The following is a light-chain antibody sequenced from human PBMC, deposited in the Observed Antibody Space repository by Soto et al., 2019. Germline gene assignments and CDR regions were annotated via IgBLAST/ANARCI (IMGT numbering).Light chain of an antibody. V-gene: IGKV3-20*01. Sequence: IVLTQSPGTLSLSPGERATLSCRASQSVGNNLLAWYQQKRGQAPRILIYAASNRASGIPDRLSGSGTGSDFTLTISRLEPEDFAVYYCQQYGSPPWAFGQGTRVEI. CDR2: AAS. CDR3: QQYGSPPWA. CDR1: QSVGNNL. J-gene: IGKJ1*01.